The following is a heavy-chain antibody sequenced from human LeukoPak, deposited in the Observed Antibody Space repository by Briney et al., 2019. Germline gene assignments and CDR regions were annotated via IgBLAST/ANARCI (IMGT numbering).Heavy chain of an antibody. CDR1: GFTFSNFA. V-gene: IGHV3-64*01. Sequence: GGSLRLSCAASGFTFSNFAIHWVRQAPGKGLEFVSGIRSTGDSTYYANSAKGRFTISRDNSKNTLYLQMVSLRAEDMAVYYCAKDTVRGDDYWGQGTLVTVSS. CDR3: AKDTVRGDDY. D-gene: IGHD4-17*01. J-gene: IGHJ4*02. CDR2: IRSTGDST.